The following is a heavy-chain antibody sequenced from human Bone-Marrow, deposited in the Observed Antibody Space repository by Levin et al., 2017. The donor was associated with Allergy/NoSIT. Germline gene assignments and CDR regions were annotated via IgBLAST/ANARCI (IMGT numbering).Heavy chain of an antibody. J-gene: IGHJ4*02. CDR3: AKDPPRSGWPAFEY. Sequence: GGSLRLSCTVSGFTFSRYAMSWVRQAPGKGLEWVASSNNRGNPYYANSVKGRFTVSRDDSQSNLYLQRNSLREDDRGTYYCAKDPPRSGWPAFEYWGQGTVVSVSS. CDR2: SNNRGNP. V-gene: IGHV3-23*05. D-gene: IGHD6-19*01. CDR1: GFTFSRYA.